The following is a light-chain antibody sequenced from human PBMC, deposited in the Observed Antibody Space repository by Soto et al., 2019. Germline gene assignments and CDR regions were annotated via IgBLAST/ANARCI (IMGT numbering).Light chain of an antibody. Sequence: EIVLTQSPGTLSFSPGERATLSCRAIQNVARNYLAWYQQRPGQAPRLLIYDASTRATGIPDRFSGSGSGTDFTLTLSRLEPEDFAVYFCQQYARSPLAFGGGTKVDI. CDR3: QQYARSPLA. CDR1: QNVARNY. CDR2: DAS. V-gene: IGKV3-20*01. J-gene: IGKJ4*01.